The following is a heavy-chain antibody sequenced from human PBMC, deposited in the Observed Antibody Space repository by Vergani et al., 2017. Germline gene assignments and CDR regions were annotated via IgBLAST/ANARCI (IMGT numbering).Heavy chain of an antibody. CDR1: GGSISSYY. D-gene: IGHD2-2*02. J-gene: IGHJ6*03. CDR2: IYYSGST. Sequence: QVQLQESGPGLVKPSETLSLTCTVSGGSISSYYWSWIRQPPGKGLEWIGYIYYSGSTTYNPSLKSRVTISVDTSKNQFSLKLSSVTAADTAVYYCARAPRVSGTGPAAILEDYYYMDVWGKGTTVTVSS. V-gene: IGHV4-59*01. CDR3: ARAPRVSGTGPAAILEDYYYMDV.